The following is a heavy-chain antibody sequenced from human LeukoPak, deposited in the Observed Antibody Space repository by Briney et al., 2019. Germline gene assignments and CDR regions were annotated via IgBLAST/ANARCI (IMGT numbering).Heavy chain of an antibody. V-gene: IGHV3-30-3*01. CDR3: AREESWSFDY. CDR1: GFTFSSYA. CDR2: ISYDGSNK. Sequence: GRSLRLSCAASGFTFSSYAMHWVRQAPGKGLVWVAVISYDGSNKYYADSVKGRFTISRDNSKNTLYLQMNSLRAEDTAVYYCAREESWSFDYWGQGTLVIVSS. D-gene: IGHD6-13*01. J-gene: IGHJ4*02.